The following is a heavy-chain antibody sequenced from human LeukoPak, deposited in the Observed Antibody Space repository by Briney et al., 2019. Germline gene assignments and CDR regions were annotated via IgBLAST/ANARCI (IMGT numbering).Heavy chain of an antibody. D-gene: IGHD2-2*02. CDR1: GGSFSGYY. J-gene: IGHJ5*02. Sequence: SETLSLTCAVYGGSFSGYYWSWIRQPPGKGLEWIGEINHSGSTNYNPSLKSRVTISVDTSKNQFSLKLSSVTAADTAVYYCARGRRIVVVPAAIIWFDPWGQRTLVTVSS. V-gene: IGHV4-34*01. CDR3: ARGRRIVVVPAAIIWFDP. CDR2: INHSGST.